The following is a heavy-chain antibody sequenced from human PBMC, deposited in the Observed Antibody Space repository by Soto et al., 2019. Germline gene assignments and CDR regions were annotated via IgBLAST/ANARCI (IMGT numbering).Heavy chain of an antibody. CDR1: GFTFSSYG. CDR2: IWYDASNK. Sequence: QVQLVESGGGVVQPGRSLRLSCPASGFTFSSYGMHWVRQAPGKGLEWVAVIWYDASNKYYADSVKGRFTISRDNSKNTLYLQMNSLRAEDTAVYYCARDCAGYSSGWYQRGGFDYWGQGTLVTVSS. J-gene: IGHJ4*02. D-gene: IGHD6-19*01. V-gene: IGHV3-33*01. CDR3: ARDCAGYSSGWYQRGGFDY.